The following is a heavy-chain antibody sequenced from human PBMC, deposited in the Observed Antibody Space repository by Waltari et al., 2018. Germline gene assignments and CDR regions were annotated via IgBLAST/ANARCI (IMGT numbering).Heavy chain of an antibody. D-gene: IGHD3-22*01. CDR3: AREYYYDSSGYYYDTRGWFDP. V-gene: IGHV1-69*01. J-gene: IGHJ5*02. Sequence: QVQLVQSGAEVKKPGSSVKVSCKASGGTFSSYAISWVRQAPGQGLEWMGGIIPIFGTANYAQKFQGRVTITADESTSTAYMELSSLRSEDTAVYYCAREYYYDSSGYYYDTRGWFDPWGQGTLVTVSS. CDR2: IIPIFGTA. CDR1: GGTFSSYA.